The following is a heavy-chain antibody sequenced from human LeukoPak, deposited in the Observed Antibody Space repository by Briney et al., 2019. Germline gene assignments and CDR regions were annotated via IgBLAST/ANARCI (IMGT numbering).Heavy chain of an antibody. CDR1: GYRFTTDY. Sequence: GESLKISCKASGYRFTTDYIGWVRQMPGKGLEWMGIIYPDDSETNYSPSFQGQVSMSVDKSITTAYLQWSSLKASDTAMYYCARMEAWSLNNWFDPWGQGTLVTVSS. CDR2: IYPDDSET. J-gene: IGHJ5*02. V-gene: IGHV5-51*01. D-gene: IGHD2-21*02. CDR3: ARMEAWSLNNWFDP.